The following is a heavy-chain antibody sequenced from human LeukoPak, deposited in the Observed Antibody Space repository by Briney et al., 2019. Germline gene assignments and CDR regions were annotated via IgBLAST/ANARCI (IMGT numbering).Heavy chain of an antibody. CDR1: GGSISSYY. CDR2: IYYSGST. J-gene: IGHJ4*02. D-gene: IGHD2-8*01. Sequence: SETLSLTCTVSGGSISSYYWSWIRQPPGKGLEWIGYIYYSGSTKYNPSLKSRVNFSVDTSKNQFSLRLTSVTAADTAVYYCARYRQGTSGNDCWGQGTLVTVSS. CDR3: ARYRQGTSGNDC. V-gene: IGHV4-59*01.